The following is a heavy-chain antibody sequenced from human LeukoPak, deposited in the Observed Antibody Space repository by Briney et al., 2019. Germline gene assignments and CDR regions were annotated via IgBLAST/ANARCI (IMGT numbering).Heavy chain of an antibody. CDR3: ARVSTVTTWYYYYYGMDV. J-gene: IGHJ6*02. D-gene: IGHD4-11*01. CDR2: MNPNSGNT. V-gene: IGHV1-8*01. CDR1: GYTFTSYD. Sequence: ASVKVSCKASGYTFTSYDINWVRQATGQGLEWMGWMNPNSGNTGYAQKFQGRVTMTRNTSISTAYMELSSLRSEDTAVYYCARVSTVTTWYYYYYGMDVWGQGTTVTASS.